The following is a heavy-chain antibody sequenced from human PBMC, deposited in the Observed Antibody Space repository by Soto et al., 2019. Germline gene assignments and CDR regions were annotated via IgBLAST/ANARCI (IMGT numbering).Heavy chain of an antibody. J-gene: IGHJ6*02. D-gene: IGHD2-21*02. CDR1: GGTFSSYA. Sequence: SVKVSCKASGGTFSSYAISWVRQAPGQGLEWMGGIIPIFGTANYAQKFQGRVTITADESTSTAYMELSSLRSEDTAVYYCATPYCGGDCYSLGCYGMDVWGQGTTVTVSS. CDR2: IIPIFGTA. V-gene: IGHV1-69*13. CDR3: ATPYCGGDCYSLGCYGMDV.